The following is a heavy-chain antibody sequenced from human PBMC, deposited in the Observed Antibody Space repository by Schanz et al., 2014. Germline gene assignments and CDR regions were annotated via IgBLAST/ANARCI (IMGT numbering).Heavy chain of an antibody. D-gene: IGHD1-26*01. CDR1: GGSISSGGYY. CDR2: IFFSGST. Sequence: QVQLQESGPGLVKPSQTLSLTCTVSGGSISSGGYYWSWIRQPPGKGLEWIGYIFFSGSTTYNPSLNRGWTIPEEMSKTQCALNRSSVTAADTAVYYCARLGVGDKAYYYYGTDVWGQGTTVLVSS. J-gene: IGHJ6*02. V-gene: IGHV4-30-4*08. CDR3: ARLGVGDKAYYYYGTDV.